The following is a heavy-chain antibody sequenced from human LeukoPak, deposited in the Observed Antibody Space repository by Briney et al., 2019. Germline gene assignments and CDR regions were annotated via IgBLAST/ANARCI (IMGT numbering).Heavy chain of an antibody. V-gene: IGHV1-69*05. J-gene: IGHJ3*02. D-gene: IGHD3-3*01. CDR2: IIPTFGTA. Sequence: ASVKVSCKASGGTFTSYAISWVRQAPGQGLEWMGGIIPTFGTANYAQKFQGRVTITTGESTSTAYMQLSSLRSEDSAVYYCARHGGITVFGEAQPGGAFDIWGQGTMATVSS. CDR3: ARHGGITVFGEAQPGGAFDI. CDR1: GGTFTSYA.